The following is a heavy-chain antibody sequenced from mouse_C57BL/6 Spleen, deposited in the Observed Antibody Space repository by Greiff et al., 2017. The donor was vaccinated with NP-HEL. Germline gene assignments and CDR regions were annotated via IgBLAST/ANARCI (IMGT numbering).Heavy chain of an antibody. CDR1: GFTFSSYA. D-gene: IGHD2-4*01. CDR3: ARVHYDYDGFAY. Sequence: VQVVESGGGLVKPGGSLKLSCAASGFTFSSYAMSWVRQTPEKRLEWVATISDGGSYTYYPDNVKGRFTISRDNAKNNLYLQMSHLKSEDTAMYYCARVHYDYDGFAYWGQGTLVTVSA. CDR2: ISDGGSYT. V-gene: IGHV5-4*01. J-gene: IGHJ3*01.